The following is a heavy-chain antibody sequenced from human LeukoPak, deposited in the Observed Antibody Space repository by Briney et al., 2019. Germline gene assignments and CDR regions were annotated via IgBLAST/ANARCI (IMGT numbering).Heavy chain of an antibody. J-gene: IGHJ3*02. CDR2: IYYSGST. V-gene: IGHV4-59*01. Sequence: SETLSLTCTVSGVSIRNYYWSWIRQPPGKGVEWIGYIYYSGSTNYNPSLKSRVSISLDTSKKQVSLNLTSVTAADTAVYYCARGVRGSDAFDIWGQGTMVTVSS. CDR3: ARGVRGSDAFDI. CDR1: GVSIRNYY. D-gene: IGHD3-10*02.